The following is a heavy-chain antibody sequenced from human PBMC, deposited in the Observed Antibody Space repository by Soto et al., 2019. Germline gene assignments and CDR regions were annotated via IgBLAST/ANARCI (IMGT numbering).Heavy chain of an antibody. V-gene: IGHV4-59*01. CDR3: ATAYSSGWYIFDY. J-gene: IGHJ4*02. CDR1: GGSISSYY. Sequence: SETLSLTCTVSGGSISSYYWSWIRQPPGKGLEWIGYIYYSGSTNYNPSLKSRVTISVDTSKNQFSLKLSSVTAADTAVYYCATAYSSGWYIFDYWGQGTLVTVSS. CDR2: IYYSGST. D-gene: IGHD6-19*01.